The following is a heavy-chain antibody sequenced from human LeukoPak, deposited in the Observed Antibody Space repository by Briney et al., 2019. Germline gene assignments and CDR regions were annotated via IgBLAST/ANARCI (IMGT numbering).Heavy chain of an antibody. V-gene: IGHV4-59*12. CDR3: ERDRGSSGWFHGGNWFDP. D-gene: IGHD6-19*01. CDR2: IYYSGST. CDR1: GGSISSYY. Sequence: SETLSLTCTVYGGSISSYYWSWIRQPPGKGLEWIGYIYYSGSTNYNPSLKSRVTISVDTSKNQFSLKLSSVTAADTAVYYCERDRGSSGWFHGGNWFDPWGQGTLVTVSS. J-gene: IGHJ5*02.